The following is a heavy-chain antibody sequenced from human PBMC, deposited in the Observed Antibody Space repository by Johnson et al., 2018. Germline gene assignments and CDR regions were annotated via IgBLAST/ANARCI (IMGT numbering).Heavy chain of an antibody. V-gene: IGHV3-13*01. D-gene: IGHD4-17*01. CDR2: IGTAGDT. CDR1: GFTFSSYD. CDR3: ARSPGDYGDSGLPYYMDV. J-gene: IGHJ6*03. Sequence: VQLVQSGGGLVKPGGSLRLSCAASGFTFSSYDMHWVRQATGKGLEWVSAIGTAGDTYYPGSVKGRFTISRENAKNSLYLQMNSLRAGDTAVYYCARSPGDYGDSGLPYYMDVWGKGTTVTVSS.